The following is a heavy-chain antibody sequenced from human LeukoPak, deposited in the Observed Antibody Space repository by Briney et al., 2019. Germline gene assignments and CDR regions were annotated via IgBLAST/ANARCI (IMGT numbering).Heavy chain of an antibody. Sequence: VASVKVSCKASGGTFSSYAISWVRQAPGQGLEWMGRIIPILGIANYAQKFQGRVTITADKSTSTAYMELSSLRSEDTAVYYCAKGATMAPVDHWGQGTLVTVSS. CDR3: AKGATMAPVDH. CDR2: IIPILGIA. D-gene: IGHD1-26*01. J-gene: IGHJ4*02. CDR1: GGTFSSYA. V-gene: IGHV1-69*04.